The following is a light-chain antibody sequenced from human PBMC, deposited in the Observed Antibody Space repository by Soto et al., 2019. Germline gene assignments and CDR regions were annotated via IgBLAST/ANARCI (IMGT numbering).Light chain of an antibody. CDR1: SSDIGDSNY. CDR2: DVS. Sequence: QSALTQPASVSGSPGQSITISCTGTSSDIGDSNYVSWYQQHPGKAPKLVIYDVSNRPSGVSNRFSGSKSANTASLTISGLQDEDDADYYCSSFRSSSTSYVFGTGTKLTVL. V-gene: IGLV2-14*03. CDR3: SSFRSSSTSYV. J-gene: IGLJ1*01.